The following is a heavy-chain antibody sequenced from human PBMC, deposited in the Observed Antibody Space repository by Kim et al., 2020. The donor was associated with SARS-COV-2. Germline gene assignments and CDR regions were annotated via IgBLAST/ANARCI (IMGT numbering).Heavy chain of an antibody. J-gene: IGHJ4*02. CDR3: AAVGPYFGY. CDR1: GFSFSSVA. Sequence: GGSLRLSCAASGFSFSSVAMHWVRHVPGKGLEWVAFISYDGSKKYYADSVKGQFTISRDNSKKTLYLQMNTLRPEDTGVYYCAAVGPYFGYWGQGTLVTVSS. CDR2: ISYDGSKK. V-gene: IGHV3-30*04.